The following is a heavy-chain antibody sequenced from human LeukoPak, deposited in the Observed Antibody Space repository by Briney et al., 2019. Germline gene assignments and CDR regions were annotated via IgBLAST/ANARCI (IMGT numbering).Heavy chain of an antibody. V-gene: IGHV3-48*01. Sequence: PGGSLRLPCAASGFTFSSYSMNWVRQAPGKGLEWVSYISSSSSTIYYADSVKGRFTISRDNAKNSLYLQMNSLRAEDTAVYYCARDPTGYFDLWGRGTLVTVSS. CDR3: ARDPTGYFDL. CDR2: ISSSSSTI. J-gene: IGHJ2*01. CDR1: GFTFSSYS.